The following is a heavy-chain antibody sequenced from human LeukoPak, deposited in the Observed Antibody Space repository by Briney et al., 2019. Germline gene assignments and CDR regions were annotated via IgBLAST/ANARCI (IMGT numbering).Heavy chain of an antibody. CDR1: GGSFSGYY. CDR2: INHSGST. V-gene: IGHV4-34*01. Sequence: PSETLSLTCAVYGGSFSGYYWSWIRQPPGKGLEWIGEINHSGSTNYNPSLKSRVTISVDTSKNQFSLKLSSVTAADTAVYYCARGYNWFDLWGQGTLVTVSS. CDR3: ARGYNWFDL. J-gene: IGHJ5*02.